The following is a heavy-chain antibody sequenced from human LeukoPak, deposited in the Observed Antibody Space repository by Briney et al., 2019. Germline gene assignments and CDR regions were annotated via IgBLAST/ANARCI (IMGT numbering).Heavy chain of an antibody. V-gene: IGHV3-23*01. Sequence: GGSLRLSCAASGFTFSSYSMNWVRQAPGKGLEWVSTIGGTGVRTYYADSVKGRFTISRDNSKNTLYPQINSLRAEDTAVYFCAKDRLGGPYFFHYWGQRTLVTVSS. D-gene: IGHD3-16*01. CDR3: AKDRLGGPYFFHY. CDR2: IGGTGVRT. J-gene: IGHJ4*02. CDR1: GFTFSSYS.